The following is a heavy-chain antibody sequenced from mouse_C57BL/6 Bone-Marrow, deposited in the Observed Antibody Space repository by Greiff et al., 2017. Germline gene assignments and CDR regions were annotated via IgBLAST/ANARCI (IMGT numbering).Heavy chain of an antibody. J-gene: IGHJ2*01. CDR1: GYTFTDYY. CDR2: INPNNGGT. CDR3: AKRGWLQYYFDY. Sequence: EVQLQQSGPELVKPGASVKISCKASGYTFTDYYMNWVKQSHGKSLEWIGDINPNNGGTSYNQKFKGKATLTVDKSSSTAYMELRSLTSEDSAVYYSAKRGWLQYYFDYWGQGTTLTVSS. V-gene: IGHV1-26*01. D-gene: IGHD2-3*01.